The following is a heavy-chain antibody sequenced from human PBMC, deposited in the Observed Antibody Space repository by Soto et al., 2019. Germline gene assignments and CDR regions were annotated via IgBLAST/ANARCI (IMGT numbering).Heavy chain of an antibody. CDR3: ARGPFCGGGSCYSWPLFQH. CDR2: ISSGGSTK. CDR1: GFTFSDYY. D-gene: IGHD2-15*01. Sequence: GGSLRLSCAASGFTFSDYYMSWIRQAPGKGLEWVSDISSGGSTKYYADSVKGRFTISRDNAKNSLYLQMNSLRAEDTAVYYCARGPFCGGGSCYSWPLFQHWGQGTLVTVSS. V-gene: IGHV3-11*01. J-gene: IGHJ1*01.